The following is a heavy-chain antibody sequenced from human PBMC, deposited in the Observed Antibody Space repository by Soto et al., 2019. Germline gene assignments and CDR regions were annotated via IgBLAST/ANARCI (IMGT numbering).Heavy chain of an antibody. CDR1: GSSLQAYA. CDR3: RKDISPGGMDV. Sequence: EVQLVESGGGLVQPGGSLRLSCVGSGSSLQAYAMHWVRQAPGKGLEWVSGIYYNSNRIDYADSVKGRFTISRDNARNSLYLQMNSLRAEDTAFYYWRKDISPGGMDVWGRGIMVTVSS. J-gene: IGHJ6*04. V-gene: IGHV3-9*01. CDR2: IYYNSNRI.